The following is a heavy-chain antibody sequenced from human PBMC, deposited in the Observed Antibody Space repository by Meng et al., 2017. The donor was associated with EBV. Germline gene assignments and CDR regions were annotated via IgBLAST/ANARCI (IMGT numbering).Heavy chain of an antibody. V-gene: IGHV4-34*01. CDR2: LHHSGST. CDR1: GGSVNGYF. D-gene: IGHD3-9*01. Sequence: QVQLQQGGAGLLKPSXXXXLXXXVYGGSVNGYFWSWIRQPPGKGLEWIGELHHSGSTNYNPSLKSRLRISVDTSKNQFSLNLTSVTAADTAVYYCARVSPKRYFDYLAPPDYWGQGTLVTVSS. J-gene: IGHJ4*02. CDR3: ARVSPKRYFDYLAPPDY.